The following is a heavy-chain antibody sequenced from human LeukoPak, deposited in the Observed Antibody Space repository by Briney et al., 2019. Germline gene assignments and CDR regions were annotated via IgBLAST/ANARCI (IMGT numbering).Heavy chain of an antibody. D-gene: IGHD3-10*01. Sequence: SETLSLTCTVSGGSISSYYWGWIRQPPGKGLEWIGSFYHSGSTYYNPSLKSRVTISVDTSKKQLSLKLSSVTAADTAVYYCARVPNPQLLWFGELWIWGQGTLVTVSS. CDR1: GGSISSYY. CDR3: ARVPNPQLLWFGELWI. V-gene: IGHV4-38-2*02. CDR2: FYHSGST. J-gene: IGHJ4*02.